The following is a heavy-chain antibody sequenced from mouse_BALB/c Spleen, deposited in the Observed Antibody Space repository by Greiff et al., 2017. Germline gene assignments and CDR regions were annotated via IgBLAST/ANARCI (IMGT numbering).Heavy chain of an antibody. CDR1: GYTFTSYW. CDR2: INPSTGYT. CDR3: AKTARATYYAMDY. J-gene: IGHJ4*01. V-gene: IGHV1-7*01. Sequence: VQLQQSGAELAKPGASVKMSCKASGYTFTSYWMHWVKQRPGQGLEWIGYINPSTGYTEYNQKFKDKATLTADKSSSTAYMQLSSLTSEDSAVYYCAKTARATYYAMDYWSQGTSVTVTS. D-gene: IGHD3-2*01.